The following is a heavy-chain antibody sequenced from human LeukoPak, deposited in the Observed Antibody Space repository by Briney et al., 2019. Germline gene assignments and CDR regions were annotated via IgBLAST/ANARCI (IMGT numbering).Heavy chain of an antibody. D-gene: IGHD2-21*02. CDR3: ARRTDCVVDAFDV. J-gene: IGHJ3*01. V-gene: IGHV1-69*04. CDR2: IIPSLNRA. CDR1: GGPFDNYA. Sequence: SVKISCKSSGGPFDNYAINWVRQAPGQGLEWMGRIIPSLNRANYAQIRVTITADKSTAAAYMELSGLRYEDTAVYYCARRTDCVVDAFDVWGQGTMVNVSS.